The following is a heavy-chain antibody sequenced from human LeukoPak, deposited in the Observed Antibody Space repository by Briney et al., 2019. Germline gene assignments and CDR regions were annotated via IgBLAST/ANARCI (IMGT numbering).Heavy chain of an antibody. CDR1: GGFFNSGNYY. J-gene: IGHJ4*02. V-gene: IGHV4-31*03. D-gene: IGHD2-21*01. CDR2: FSYTGST. Sequence: TASETLSLTCTVSGGFFNSGNYYWNWIRQYPGKGLEWIGYFSYTGSTYYNPSLKSRVDISVDTSKNQSSLRLSSVTAADTALYFCARAYSQPYYFDYWGQGTLVTVSS. CDR3: ARAYSQPYYFDY.